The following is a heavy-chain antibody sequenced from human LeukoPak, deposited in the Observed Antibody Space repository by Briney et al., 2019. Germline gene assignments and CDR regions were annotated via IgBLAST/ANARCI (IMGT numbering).Heavy chain of an antibody. Sequence: GESLKISCTGSGYSFTNYWIGWVRQMPGKGLEWMGIIYPGDSDTRYSPSFQGHVTISADKSINTAYLQWSSLKASDTAMYYCARRVLRTTYPGDYFYYGMDVWGQGTTVTVSS. V-gene: IGHV5-51*01. J-gene: IGHJ6*02. CDR3: ARRVLRTTYPGDYFYYGMDV. CDR2: IYPGDSDT. D-gene: IGHD4-17*01. CDR1: GYSFTNYW.